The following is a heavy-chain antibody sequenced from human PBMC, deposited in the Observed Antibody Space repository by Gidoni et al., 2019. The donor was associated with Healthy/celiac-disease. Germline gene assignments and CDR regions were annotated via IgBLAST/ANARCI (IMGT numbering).Heavy chain of an antibody. J-gene: IGHJ4*02. Sequence: QVQLQQWGAGLLKPSETLSLTCAVYGRSFSGYYWSWIRQPPGKGLEWIGEINHSGSTNYNPSLKSRVTISVDTSKNQFSLKLSSVTAADTAVYYCARDEYSYGYVAGYWGQGTLVTVSS. CDR1: GRSFSGYY. CDR2: INHSGST. CDR3: ARDEYSYGYVAGY. V-gene: IGHV4-34*01. D-gene: IGHD5-18*01.